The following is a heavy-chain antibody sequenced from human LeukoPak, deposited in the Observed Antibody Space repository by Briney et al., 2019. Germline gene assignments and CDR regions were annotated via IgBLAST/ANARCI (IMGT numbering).Heavy chain of an antibody. Sequence: ASVKVSCKASGYTFAAYYMHWVRQAPGQGLEWMGWINPNTGGTNYAQKFQGRVTMTRDTSISTAYMELSRLRSDDTAVYYCARPAGGYCSGGSCYSGYNWFDPWGQGTLVTVSS. J-gene: IGHJ5*02. V-gene: IGHV1-2*02. CDR1: GYTFAAYY. D-gene: IGHD2-15*01. CDR3: ARPAGGYCSGGSCYSGYNWFDP. CDR2: INPNTGGT.